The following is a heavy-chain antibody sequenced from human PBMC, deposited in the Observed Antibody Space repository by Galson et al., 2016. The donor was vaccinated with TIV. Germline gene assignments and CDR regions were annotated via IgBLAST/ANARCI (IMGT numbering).Heavy chain of an antibody. V-gene: IGHV3-23*01. J-gene: IGHJ3*02. CDR1: GFTFGSYA. D-gene: IGHD4-23*01. CDR2: ISGSGGIT. Sequence: SLRLSCAGTGFTFGSYAMHWVRQAPGKGLEWVSGISGSGGITYIAESVKGRFAISRDNSRDTLYLQLNSLRAEDTAVYYCAKRRNYGGDALESWGQGTMVTVSS. CDR3: AKRRNYGGDALES.